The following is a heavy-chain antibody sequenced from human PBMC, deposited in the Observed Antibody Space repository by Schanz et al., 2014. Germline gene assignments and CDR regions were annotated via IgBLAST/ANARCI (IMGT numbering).Heavy chain of an antibody. D-gene: IGHD3-9*01. CDR3: ATAGLVSHSFDAFDI. CDR1: GFIFSTYN. V-gene: IGHV3-48*02. CDR2: ISSSSSSK. Sequence: EVQLVESGGGLVQPGGSLRLSCAASGFIFSTYNMNWVRQAPGKGLEWVSFISSSSSSKHYGDSVKGRFTISRDNAENLLYLQMSSLRDEDTAVYYCATAGLVSHSFDAFDIWGQGTMVIVSS. J-gene: IGHJ3*02.